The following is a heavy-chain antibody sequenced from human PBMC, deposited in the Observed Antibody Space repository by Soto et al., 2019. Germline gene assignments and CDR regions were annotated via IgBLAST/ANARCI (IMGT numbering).Heavy chain of an antibody. Sequence: PSETLSLTCAVYGGSFSGYYWSWLRQPPGKGLEWTGEINHSGSPNYNPSLKSRVTISVDTSKNQFSLKMTSVTAADTAVYYCATANWSHHYFDPWGQGTLVTVSS. J-gene: IGHJ5*02. CDR2: INHSGSP. CDR1: GGSFSGYY. D-gene: IGHD1-1*01. V-gene: IGHV4-34*01. CDR3: ATANWSHHYFDP.